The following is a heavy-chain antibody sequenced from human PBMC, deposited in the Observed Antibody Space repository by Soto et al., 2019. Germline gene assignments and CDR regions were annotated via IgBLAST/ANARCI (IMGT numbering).Heavy chain of an antibody. CDR3: ASAYYYDSSGYSYYYYGMDV. V-gene: IGHV1-46*03. J-gene: IGHJ6*02. D-gene: IGHD3-22*01. Sequence: QVQLVQSGAEVKKPGASVKVSCKASRYTFTSYYMHWVRQAPGQGLEWMGIINPSGGSTSYAQKFQGRVTMTRDTSTSTVYMELSSLRSEDTAVYYCASAYYYDSSGYSYYYYGMDVWGQGTTVTVSS. CDR1: RYTFTSYY. CDR2: INPSGGST.